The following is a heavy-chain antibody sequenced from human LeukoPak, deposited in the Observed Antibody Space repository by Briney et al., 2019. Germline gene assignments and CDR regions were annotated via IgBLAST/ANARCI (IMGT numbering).Heavy chain of an antibody. J-gene: IGHJ6*03. CDR3: ARGIVVVPAAILVNYYMDV. D-gene: IGHD2-2*01. V-gene: IGHV1-69*05. CDR2: IIPIFGTA. CDR1: GGTFSSYA. Sequence: SVKVSCKASGGTFSSYAISWVRQAPGQGLEWMGGIIPIFGTANYAQKFQGRVTITTDESTSTAYMELSSLRSEDTAVYYCARGIVVVPAAILVNYYMDVWGKGITVTVSS.